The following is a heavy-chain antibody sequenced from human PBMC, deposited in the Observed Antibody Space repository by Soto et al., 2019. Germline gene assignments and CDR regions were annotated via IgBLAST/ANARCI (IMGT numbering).Heavy chain of an antibody. D-gene: IGHD6-6*01. CDR1: GYRFSSYW. CDR2: IYAGDSDT. CDR3: ARQEYSSWSPAFDF. J-gene: IGHJ3*01. Sequence: GESLKISCKGSGYRFSSYWIGWVRQMPGKGLEWMGIIYAGDSDTRYSPSFQGQVTISADKSFSTAYLQWSGLKASDTAMYYCARQEYSSWSPAFDFWGQGTMVTV. V-gene: IGHV5-51*01.